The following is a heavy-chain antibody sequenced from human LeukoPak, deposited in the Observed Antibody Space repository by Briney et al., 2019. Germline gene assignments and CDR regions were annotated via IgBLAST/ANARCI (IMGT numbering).Heavy chain of an antibody. Sequence: PSQTLSLTCAVSGGSISSGGYFWTWIRQPAGKGLEWIGRIYTSGGTTYNPSLKSRVTISLDTSKNQFSLKLSSVTAADTAVYYCARDDETPDDYFDYWGQGTLVTVSS. V-gene: IGHV4-61*02. CDR1: GGSISSGGYF. CDR3: ARDDETPDDYFDY. J-gene: IGHJ4*02. CDR2: IYTSGGT.